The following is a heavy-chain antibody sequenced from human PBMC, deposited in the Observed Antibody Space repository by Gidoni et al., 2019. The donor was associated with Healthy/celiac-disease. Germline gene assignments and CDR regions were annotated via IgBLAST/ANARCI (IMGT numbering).Heavy chain of an antibody. CDR2: IYYSGST. D-gene: IGHD3-3*01. J-gene: IGHJ5*02. CDR1: GGSLSSRRYY. CDR3: ARTHDYDFWSGGMAWFDP. Sequence: QLQLQESGAGLVQRSATLSLTCTVSGGSLSSRRYYWGWIRQPPWTGLEWIGSIYYSGSTDYNPSLKGRVTISVDTSKNQFSLKLSSVTAADTAVYYCARTHDYDFWSGGMAWFDPWGQGTLVTVSS. V-gene: IGHV4-39*01.